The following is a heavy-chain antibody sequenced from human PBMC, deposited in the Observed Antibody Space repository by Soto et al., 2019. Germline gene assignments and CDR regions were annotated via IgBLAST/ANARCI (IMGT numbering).Heavy chain of an antibody. Sequence: QVQLVQSGAEVKKPGSSVKVSCKASGGTFSSYAISWVRQAPGQGLEWMGGIIPIFGTANYAQKVQGRVTITADKSTSTDYMELSSLRSEDTAVYYCARDDSSGSIPPWGYYYGMDVWGQGTTVTVSS. V-gene: IGHV1-69*06. D-gene: IGHD3-22*01. J-gene: IGHJ6*02. CDR2: IIPIFGTA. CDR1: GGTFSSYA. CDR3: ARDDSSGSIPPWGYYYGMDV.